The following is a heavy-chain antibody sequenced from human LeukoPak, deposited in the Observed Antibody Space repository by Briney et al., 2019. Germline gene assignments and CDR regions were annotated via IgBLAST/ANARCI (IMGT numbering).Heavy chain of an antibody. CDR1: GFTFSSYA. J-gene: IGHJ3*02. V-gene: IGHV3-23*01. CDR3: AKGSYCSSTSCYRGAAFDI. Sequence: QSGGSLRLSCAASGFTFSSYAMSWVRQAPGKGLEWVSAISGSGGSTYYADSVKGRFTISRDNSKNTLYLQMNSLRAEDTAVYYCAKGSYCSSTSCYRGAAFDIWGQETMVTVSS. CDR2: ISGSGGST. D-gene: IGHD2-2*01.